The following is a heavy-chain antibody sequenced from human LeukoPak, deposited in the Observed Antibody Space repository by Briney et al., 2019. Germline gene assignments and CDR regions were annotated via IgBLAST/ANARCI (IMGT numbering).Heavy chain of an antibody. V-gene: IGHV4-34*01. Sequence: SETLSLTCAVYGGSFSGYYWSWIRQPPGKGLEWIGEINHSGSTNYNPSLKSRVTISVDTSKNQFSLKLSSVTAADTAVYYCARVLNYYGSGSFWFDPWGQRTLVTVSS. D-gene: IGHD3-10*01. CDR1: GGSFSGYY. J-gene: IGHJ5*02. CDR3: ARVLNYYGSGSFWFDP. CDR2: INHSGST.